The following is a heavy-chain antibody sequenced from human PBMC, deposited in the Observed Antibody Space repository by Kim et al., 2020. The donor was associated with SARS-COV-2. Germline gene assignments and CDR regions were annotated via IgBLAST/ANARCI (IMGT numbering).Heavy chain of an antibody. D-gene: IGHD3-16*01. V-gene: IGHV3-7*03. J-gene: IGHJ4*02. CDR2: IKQDGSEK. CDR3: GRVEWSRGDNVMDY. CDR1: GFTYTNHW. Sequence: GGSLRLSCGASGFTYTNHWMTWVRQVPGKGLEWVANIKQDGSEKYYVGSVMGRFTISRDNAKNSLYLQMNRLRDEDTAVYYCGRVEWSRGDNVMDYWGQG.